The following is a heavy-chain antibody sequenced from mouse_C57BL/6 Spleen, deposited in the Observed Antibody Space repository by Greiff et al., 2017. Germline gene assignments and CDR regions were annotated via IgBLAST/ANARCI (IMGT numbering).Heavy chain of an antibody. D-gene: IGHD1-1*01. V-gene: IGHV1-64*01. CDR2: IHPNSGRT. Sequence: VQLQQPGAELVKPGASVKLSCKASGYTFTSYWMHWVKQRPGQGLEWIGMIHPNSGRTNYNEKFKSKATLTVDKSSSTAYMQLSSLTSEDSAVYYCARRDYYGSSYVPYFDYWGQGTTLTVSS. J-gene: IGHJ2*01. CDR1: GYTFTSYW. CDR3: ARRDYYGSSYVPYFDY.